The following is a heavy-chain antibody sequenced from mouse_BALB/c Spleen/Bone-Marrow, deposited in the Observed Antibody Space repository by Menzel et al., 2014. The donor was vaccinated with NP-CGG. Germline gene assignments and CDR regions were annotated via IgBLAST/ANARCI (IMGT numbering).Heavy chain of an antibody. CDR2: ITPYNDDT. J-gene: IGHJ2*01. D-gene: IGHD4-1*01. CDR3: ARWGGTPYFDY. Sequence: VQLQQPGPELVKPGASVKMSCKASGYTFTSYLIHRVKQKPGQGLEWIGYITPYNDDTKYNEKFKGKATLTSDKSSSTAYVELSSLTSEDSAVYYCARWGGTPYFDYWGQGTTLTVSS. CDR1: GYTFTSYL. V-gene: IGHV1-14*01.